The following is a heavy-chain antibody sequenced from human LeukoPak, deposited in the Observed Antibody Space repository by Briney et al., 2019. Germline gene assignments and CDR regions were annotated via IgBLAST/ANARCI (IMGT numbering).Heavy chain of an antibody. CDR1: GFTFNNFG. Sequence: PGGSLRLSCAASGFTFNNFGMHWVRQAPGKGLEWVSFIGYEGVHKYYADSVNGRFTISKDNSKATLYLQMNSLRPEDTAVYYCAKDLHGGYSSDYWGQGTLVTVFS. D-gene: IGHD4-23*01. CDR2: IGYEGVHK. J-gene: IGHJ4*02. V-gene: IGHV3-30*02. CDR3: AKDLHGGYSSDY.